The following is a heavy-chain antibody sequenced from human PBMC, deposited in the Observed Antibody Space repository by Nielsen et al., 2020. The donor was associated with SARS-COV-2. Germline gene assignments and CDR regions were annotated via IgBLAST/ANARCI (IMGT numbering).Heavy chain of an antibody. CDR1: GFTFSSYG. CDR3: VKDHGGDLEYYHFMDV. V-gene: IGHV3-64D*08. CDR2: ITSDGGYT. D-gene: IGHD3-3*02. J-gene: IGHJ6*03. Sequence: GESLKISCAASGFTFSSYGMHWVRQAPGKGLECVSGITSDGGYTYYADSVKGRFTISRDNSKNTLYLQMSTLRSEDTAVYYCVKDHGGDLEYYHFMDVWGKGTTVTVSS.